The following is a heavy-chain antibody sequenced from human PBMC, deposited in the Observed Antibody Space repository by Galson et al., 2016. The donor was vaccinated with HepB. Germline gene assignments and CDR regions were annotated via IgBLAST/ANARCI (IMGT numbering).Heavy chain of an antibody. V-gene: IGHV1-2*04. J-gene: IGHJ2*01. Sequence: KASGYTFTGYYIHWMRQAPGQGLEWMGWINPNSGGTNYAQKFQGWVTMTRDTSISTAYMELRRLRSDGTAVYHCARDPEEGYFDLWGRGTLVTVSS. CDR2: INPNSGGT. CDR3: ARDPEEGYFDL. CDR1: GYTFTGYY. D-gene: IGHD1-14*01.